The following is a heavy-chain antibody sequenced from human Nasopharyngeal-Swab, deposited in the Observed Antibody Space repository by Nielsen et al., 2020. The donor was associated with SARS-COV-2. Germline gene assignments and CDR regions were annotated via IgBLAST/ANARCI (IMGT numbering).Heavy chain of an antibody. J-gene: IGHJ3*02. D-gene: IGHD3-16*01. CDR2: ISYDGSNK. V-gene: IGHV3-30*03. CDR1: GFTFSSYG. Sequence: GESLKISCAASGFTFSSYGMHWVRQAPGKGLEWVAVISYDGSNKYYADSVKGRFTISRDNSKNTLYLQMNSLRAEDTAVYYCARGGPREAGLPDAFDIWGQGTMVTVSS. CDR3: ARGGPREAGLPDAFDI.